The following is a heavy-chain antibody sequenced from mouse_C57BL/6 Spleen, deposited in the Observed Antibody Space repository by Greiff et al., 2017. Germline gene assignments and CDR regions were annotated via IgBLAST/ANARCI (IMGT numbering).Heavy chain of an antibody. CDR1: GFTFSNYW. J-gene: IGHJ3*01. CDR2: IRLKSDNYAT. V-gene: IGHV6-3*01. CDR3: TVRRGGFAY. Sequence: EVKVEESGGGLVQPGGSMKLSCVASGFTFSNYWMNWVRQSPEKGLEWVAQIRLKSDNYATHYAESVKGRFTISRDDSKSSVYLQMNNLRAEGTGIYYCTVRRGGFAYWGQGTLVTVSA.